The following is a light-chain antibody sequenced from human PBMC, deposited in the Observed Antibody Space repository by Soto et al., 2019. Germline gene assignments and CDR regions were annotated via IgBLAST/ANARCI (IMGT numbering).Light chain of an antibody. J-gene: IGLJ1*01. CDR2: DVS. CDR1: SSDVGGYNY. V-gene: IGLV2-14*01. CDR3: SSYTSSSTLHV. Sequence: QSVLTQPASVSGSPGQSITISCTGTSSDVGGYNYVSWYQQHPGKAPKLMSYDVSNRPSGVSNRFSGSKSGNTASLTISGLQAEDEADYYCSSYTSSSTLHVFGTGTKLTVL.